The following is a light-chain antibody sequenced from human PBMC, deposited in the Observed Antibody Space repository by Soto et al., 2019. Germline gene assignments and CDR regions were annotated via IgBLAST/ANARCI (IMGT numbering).Light chain of an antibody. CDR3: QQYYSYPST. CDR2: AAS. V-gene: IGKV1-8*01. Sequence: AIRMTQSPSSLSASTGDRVTITCRASQGISSYLAWYQQKPGKPPKLLIYAASTLQSGVPSRFSGSGSGTDFTLTLRCLQSEDFATYYCQQYYSYPSTFGQGTRLEIK. CDR1: QGISSY. J-gene: IGKJ5*01.